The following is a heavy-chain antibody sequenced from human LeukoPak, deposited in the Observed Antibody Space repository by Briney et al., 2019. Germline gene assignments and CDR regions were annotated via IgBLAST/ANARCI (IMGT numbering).Heavy chain of an antibody. CDR3: ARGRSLYFDY. CDR1: GYTFTNYG. J-gene: IGHJ4*02. Sequence: GASVKVSCKASGYTFTNYGISWVRQAPGQGLEWMGWISAYNGNTRYAQKFQGRITMTTDTSTSTAYMELRSLRSDDTAVYYCARGRSLYFDYWGQGTLVTVSS. V-gene: IGHV1-18*01. CDR2: ISAYNGNT.